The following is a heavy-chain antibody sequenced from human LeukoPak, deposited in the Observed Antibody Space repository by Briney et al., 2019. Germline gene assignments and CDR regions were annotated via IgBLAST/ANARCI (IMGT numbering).Heavy chain of an antibody. Sequence: SETLSLTCTVSGGSISSYYWSWIRQPAGKGLEWIGRIYTSGSTNYNPSLKSRVTMSVDTSKNQFSLKLSSVTAADTAVYYCARGESYDFWSGYHNWFDPWGQGTLVTVSS. CDR3: ARGESYDFWSGYHNWFDP. V-gene: IGHV4-4*07. CDR2: IYTSGST. J-gene: IGHJ5*02. D-gene: IGHD3-3*01. CDR1: GGSISSYY.